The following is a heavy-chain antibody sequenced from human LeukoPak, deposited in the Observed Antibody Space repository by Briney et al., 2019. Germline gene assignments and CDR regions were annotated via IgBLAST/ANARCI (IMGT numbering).Heavy chain of an antibody. D-gene: IGHD1-26*01. J-gene: IGHJ3*02. CDR2: ISSSGGST. V-gene: IGHV3-23*01. CDR3: ARVCLVGATHDAFDI. CDR1: GFTFSSYA. Sequence: GGSLRLSCAASGFTFSSYAMSWVRQAPGKGLEWVSGISSSGGSTYYADSVKGRFTISRDNSKNTLYLQMNSLRAEDTAVYYCARVCLVGATHDAFDIWGQGTMVTVSS.